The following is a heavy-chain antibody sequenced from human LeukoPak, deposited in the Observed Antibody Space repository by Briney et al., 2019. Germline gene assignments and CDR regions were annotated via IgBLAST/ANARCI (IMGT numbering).Heavy chain of an antibody. D-gene: IGHD3-9*01. V-gene: IGHV3-30*18. CDR2: ISYDGSNK. CDR3: AKGLVDWLLGGAIDI. CDR1: GFTFSSFG. J-gene: IGHJ3*02. Sequence: GGSLRLSCVASGFTFSSFGMHWVRQAPGKGLEWVAVISYDGSNKYYADSVKGRFTISRDNSKNTLYLQMNSLRAEDTAVYYCAKGLVDWLLGGAIDIWGQGTMVTVSS.